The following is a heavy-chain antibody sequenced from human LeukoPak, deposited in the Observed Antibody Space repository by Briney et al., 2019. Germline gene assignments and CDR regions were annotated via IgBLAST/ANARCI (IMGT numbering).Heavy chain of an antibody. V-gene: IGHV6-1*01. CDR2: TYYGSKWYN. J-gene: IGHJ6*02. CDR1: GDRVSTNTAA. Sequence: SQTLSLTCAISGDRVSTNTAAWNWIRQSPSRGLEWLGRTYYGSKWYNDYAVSVKSRLTINPDTSKNHFSLQLNSVTPEDTGVYYCARDQDGMDVWGQGTTVTVSS. CDR3: ARDQDGMDV.